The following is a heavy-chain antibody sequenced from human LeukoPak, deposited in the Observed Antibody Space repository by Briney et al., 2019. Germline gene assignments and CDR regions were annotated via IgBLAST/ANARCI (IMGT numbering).Heavy chain of an antibody. V-gene: IGHV4-59*01. D-gene: IGHD3-22*01. CDR3: TRNYDSSGYTTFGY. J-gene: IGHJ4*02. CDR1: VGSISAYY. CDR2: IYYSGST. Sequence: SETLSLTCTVSVGSISAYYWSWIRQPPGKGLEGIGHIYYSGSTNYNPSLKSRVTIAVDTSKDHFSLKLSSVTAADTAVYYCTRNYDSSGYTTFGYWGRGTLVTVSS.